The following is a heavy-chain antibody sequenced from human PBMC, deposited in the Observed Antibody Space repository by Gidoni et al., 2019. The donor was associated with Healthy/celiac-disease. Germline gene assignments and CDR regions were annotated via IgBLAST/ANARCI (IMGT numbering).Heavy chain of an antibody. V-gene: IGHV4-31*03. J-gene: IGHJ4*02. CDR3: ARVYSSSSGYFDY. CDR2: IYYSGST. CDR1: GGSISSGGYY. D-gene: IGHD6-6*01. Sequence: QVQLQESGPGLGKPSQTLSLTCTVSGGSISSGGYYWSWIRQHPGKGLEWIGYIYYSGSTYYNPSLKSRVTISVDTSKNQFSLKLSSVTAADTAVDYCARVYSSSSGYFDYWGQGTLVTVSS.